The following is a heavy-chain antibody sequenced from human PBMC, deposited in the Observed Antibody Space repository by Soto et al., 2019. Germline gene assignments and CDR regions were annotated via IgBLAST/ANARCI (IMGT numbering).Heavy chain of an antibody. CDR1: GGIFTNNP. J-gene: IGHJ6*02. Sequence: QVQVLQSGAEVMKRGASVKVSCNVAGGIFTNNPISWLRQAPGQGLEWLGGDIPWLDTAYYAQIFRGRLRISADGATTTAYMELSGLTSADTAVYFCATGGHNDGYNFYHGMDVWGQGTTVTVS. CDR2: DIPWLDTA. CDR3: ATGGHNDGYNFYHGMDV. V-gene: IGHV1-69*01. D-gene: IGHD5-18*01.